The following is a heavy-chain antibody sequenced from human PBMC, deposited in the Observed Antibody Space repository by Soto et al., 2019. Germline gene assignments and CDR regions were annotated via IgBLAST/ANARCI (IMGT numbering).Heavy chain of an antibody. Sequence: SETLSLTCTVSGGSISSGGYYWSWIRQHPGKGLEWIGYIYYSGSTYYNPSLKSRVTISVDTSKNQFSLKLSSVTAADTAVYYCARADDLEEPDFDYWGQGTLVTVSS. CDR3: ARADDLEEPDFDY. CDR2: IYYSGST. J-gene: IGHJ4*02. CDR1: GGSISSGGYY. V-gene: IGHV4-31*03. D-gene: IGHD3-3*01.